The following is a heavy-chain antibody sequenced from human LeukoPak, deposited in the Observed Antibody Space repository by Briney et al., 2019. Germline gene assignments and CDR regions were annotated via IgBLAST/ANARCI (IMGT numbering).Heavy chain of an antibody. CDR1: GYTFTSYY. Sequence: ASVKVSCKASGYTFTSYYMHWVRPAPGQGLEWMGIINPSGGSTSYAQKFQGRVTMTRDTSTSTVYMELSSLRSEDTAVYYCARARTYYDILTGYLDYWGQGTLVTVSS. CDR2: INPSGGST. V-gene: IGHV1-46*01. J-gene: IGHJ4*02. D-gene: IGHD3-9*01. CDR3: ARARTYYDILTGYLDY.